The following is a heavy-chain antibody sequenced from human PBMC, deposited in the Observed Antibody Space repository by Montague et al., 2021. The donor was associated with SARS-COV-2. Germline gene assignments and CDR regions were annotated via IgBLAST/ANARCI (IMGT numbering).Heavy chain of an antibody. CDR1: GGSITNNIDY. Sequence: SETLSLTRTVSGGSITNNIDYWAWIRQPPGKGLEWIGSIYYTGNTYYXPSLKSRVAISVVTSKNHFTLKLSSVTAAETAVYYCARLKRYFDSSGSPSAFDFWSQGTKVTVSS. J-gene: IGHJ3*01. D-gene: IGHD3-22*01. V-gene: IGHV4-39*02. CDR3: ARLKRYFDSSGSPSAFDF. CDR2: IYYTGNT.